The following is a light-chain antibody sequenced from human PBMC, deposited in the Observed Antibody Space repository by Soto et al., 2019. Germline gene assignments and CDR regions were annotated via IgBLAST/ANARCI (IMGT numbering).Light chain of an antibody. CDR3: QVWQSNRQSNSDQTLYV. V-gene: IGLV3-21*02. Sequence: SYVLTQPPSVSVAPGQTARVPCGGNNIGSKSVHWYQQKPGQAPVLVVVDDRIRPSGIPERFSGSNSGDTATLTISRVEAGDEADYYCQVWQSNRQSNSDQTLYVFGTGTKLTVL. CDR1: NIGSKS. J-gene: IGLJ1*01. CDR2: DDR.